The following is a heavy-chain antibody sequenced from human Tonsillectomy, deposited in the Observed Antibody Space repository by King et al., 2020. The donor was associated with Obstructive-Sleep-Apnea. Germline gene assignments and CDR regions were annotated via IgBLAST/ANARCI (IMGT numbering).Heavy chain of an antibody. Sequence: QLVQSGAEVKKPGESLRISCKGSGYSFTSYWISWVRQMPGKGLEWMGRIDPSDSYTNYSPSFQGHVTISADKSISTAYLQWSSLKASDTAMYYCARQDDILPGRYNNWFDPWGQGTLVTVSS. D-gene: IGHD3-9*01. V-gene: IGHV5-10-1*01. CDR2: IDPSDSYT. CDR3: ARQDDILPGRYNNWFDP. J-gene: IGHJ5*02. CDR1: GYSFTSYW.